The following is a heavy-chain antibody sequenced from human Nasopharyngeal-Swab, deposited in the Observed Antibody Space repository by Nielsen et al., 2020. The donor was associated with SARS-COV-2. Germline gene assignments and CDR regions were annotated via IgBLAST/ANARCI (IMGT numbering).Heavy chain of an antibody. J-gene: IGHJ6*03. CDR2: ISPSSGYI. D-gene: IGHD3-3*01. CDR1: GFTFGCFG. CDR3: ARQDRFYYYLDV. Sequence: GASLKISCAGSGFTFGCFGMTWVRQAPGKGLEWVSYISPSSGYIYYAESLKGRFTISRDNGKNSVYLQMNSLRADDTAVYFCARQDRFYYYLDVWGKGTTVTVSS. V-gene: IGHV3-21*01.